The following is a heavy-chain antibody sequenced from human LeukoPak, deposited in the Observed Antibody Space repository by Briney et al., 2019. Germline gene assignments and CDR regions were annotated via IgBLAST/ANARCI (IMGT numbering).Heavy chain of an antibody. D-gene: IGHD3-9*01. CDR1: GFTFSAYW. Sequence: GGSLTLSCAASGFTFSAYWMHWVRQVPGKGLVWVSRIHREGTTTIYADSVKGRFTISRDNGKNTLYLHMNSPRADDTAVYYCARDSDWLLFDYWGQGTLVTVSS. CDR2: IHREGTTT. V-gene: IGHV3-74*01. CDR3: ARDSDWLLFDY. J-gene: IGHJ4*02.